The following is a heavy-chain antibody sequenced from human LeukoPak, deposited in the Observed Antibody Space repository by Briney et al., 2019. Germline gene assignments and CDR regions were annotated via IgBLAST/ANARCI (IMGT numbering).Heavy chain of an antibody. CDR3: ARSTNPYSQISFRY. D-gene: IGHD1-1*01. Sequence: ASVKVSCKASGYTFTSYAMNWVRQAPGQGLEWMGWINTNTGNPTYAQGFTGRVVFSLDTSVGTAYLQISSLKAEDTAVYYCARSTNPYSQISFRYWGQGTLVTVSS. CDR1: GYTFTSYA. J-gene: IGHJ4*02. CDR2: INTNTGNP. V-gene: IGHV7-4-1*02.